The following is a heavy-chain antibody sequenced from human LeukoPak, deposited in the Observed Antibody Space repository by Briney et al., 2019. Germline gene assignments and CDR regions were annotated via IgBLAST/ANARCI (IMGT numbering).Heavy chain of an antibody. CDR3: ARDKEVRGVIGGMDV. CDR2: IEQDESEK. J-gene: IGHJ6*02. Sequence: PGGSLRLSCAASGFTFSRYWMSWVRQAPGNGLEWVANIEQDESEKYYVDSVKGRFTISRDNAKNSLYLQMNRLRAEDTAVYYCARDKEVRGVIGGMDVWGQGTTVTVSS. V-gene: IGHV3-7*04. D-gene: IGHD3-10*01. CDR1: GFTFSRYW.